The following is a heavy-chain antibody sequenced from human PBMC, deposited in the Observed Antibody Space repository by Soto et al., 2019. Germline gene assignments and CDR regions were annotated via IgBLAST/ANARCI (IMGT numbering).Heavy chain of an antibody. D-gene: IGHD2-2*01. Sequence: GGSLRLSCAASGFTFTSYSMNWVRQAPGKGLEWVSSITSSSSYIYHADSVKGRFTISRDNAKNSLYLQMNSLRAEDTAVYYCARALYCTSTSCHFDYWGQGTPVTVSS. CDR2: ITSSSSYI. CDR3: ARALYCTSTSCHFDY. J-gene: IGHJ4*02. CDR1: GFTFTSYS. V-gene: IGHV3-21*01.